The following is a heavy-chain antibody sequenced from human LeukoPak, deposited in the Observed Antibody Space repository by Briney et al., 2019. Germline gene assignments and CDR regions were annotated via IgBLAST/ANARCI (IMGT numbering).Heavy chain of an antibody. CDR1: GYSISGAYY. V-gene: IGHV4-38-2*02. J-gene: IGHJ4*02. CDR2: MYHSGNT. D-gene: IGHD3-10*01. CDR3: AKDTYGSGSYSLDY. Sequence: PSETLSLTCTVSGYSISGAYYWGWIRQPPGKGLEWIGSMYHSGNTYHNPSLKSRVTISVDTSKNQFSLKLSSVTAEDTAVYYCAKDTYGSGSYSLDYWGQGTLVTVSS.